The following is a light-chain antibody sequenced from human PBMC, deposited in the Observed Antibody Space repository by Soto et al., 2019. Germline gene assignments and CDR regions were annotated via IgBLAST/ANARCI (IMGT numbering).Light chain of an antibody. Sequence: ETVITQSPATLSVSPGERATLSCRASQSVSSNLAWYQQKPGQAPRLLIYGASTRATGIPARLSASGSGTEFTITIRSLQSEDVAVYYCQQYNNWWTFGQGTKVDIK. V-gene: IGKV3-15*01. CDR2: GAS. CDR1: QSVSSN. CDR3: QQYNNWWT. J-gene: IGKJ1*01.